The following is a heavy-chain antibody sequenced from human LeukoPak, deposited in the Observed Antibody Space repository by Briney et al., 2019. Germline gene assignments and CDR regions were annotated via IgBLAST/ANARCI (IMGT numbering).Heavy chain of an antibody. CDR2: VYSGGYT. D-gene: IGHD5-12*01. CDR3: ARGGAYDSWNYFDY. Sequence: GGSLRLSCAASGFTFSSYEMNWVRQTPGMGLEWVSVVYSGGYTYYADSVKGRFTISRDNSKNTLYLQMNSLRAGDTAVYYCARGGAYDSWNYFDYWGQGALVTVSS. CDR1: GFTFSSYE. V-gene: IGHV3-66*01. J-gene: IGHJ4*02.